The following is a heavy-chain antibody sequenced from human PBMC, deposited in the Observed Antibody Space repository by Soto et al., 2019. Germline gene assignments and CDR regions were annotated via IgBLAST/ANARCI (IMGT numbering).Heavy chain of an antibody. V-gene: IGHV4-34*01. D-gene: IGHD3-10*01. CDR2: INHSGST. J-gene: IGHJ4*02. Sequence: SETLSLTCTVSGGSISSYYWSWIRQPPGKGLEWIGEINHSGSTNYNPSLKSRVTISVDTSKNQFSLKLSSVTAADTAVYYCASRKSSPYFDYWGQGTLVTVSS. CDR1: GGSISSYY. CDR3: ASRKSSPYFDY.